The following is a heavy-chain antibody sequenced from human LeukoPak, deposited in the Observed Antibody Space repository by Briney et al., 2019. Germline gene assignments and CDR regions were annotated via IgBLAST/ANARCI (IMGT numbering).Heavy chain of an antibody. CDR1: GFTFSTYG. D-gene: IGHD6-13*01. Sequence: TGGSLRLSCAASGFTFSTYGMHCVRQAPGKGLEWVAFIQYDGNDKYYADSVKGRFTISRDNSKDTLYLQMNSLRAEDTAVYYCAKRYRSSWSSFDYWGQGTLVTVSS. CDR2: IQYDGNDK. V-gene: IGHV3-30*02. J-gene: IGHJ4*02. CDR3: AKRYRSSWSSFDY.